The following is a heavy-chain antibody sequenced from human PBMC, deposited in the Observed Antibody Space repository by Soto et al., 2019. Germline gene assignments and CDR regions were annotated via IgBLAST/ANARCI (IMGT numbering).Heavy chain of an antibody. V-gene: IGHV4-39*01. J-gene: IGHJ4*02. CDR3: ARVMWIQLWYYFDY. Sequence: PSETLSLTCTVSGGSISSSSYYWGWIRQPPGKGLEWIGSIYYSGSTYYNPSLKSRVTISVDTSKNQFSLKLSSVTAADSAVYYCARVMWIQLWYYFDYWGQGTLVTVS. D-gene: IGHD5-18*01. CDR2: IYYSGST. CDR1: GGSISSSSYY.